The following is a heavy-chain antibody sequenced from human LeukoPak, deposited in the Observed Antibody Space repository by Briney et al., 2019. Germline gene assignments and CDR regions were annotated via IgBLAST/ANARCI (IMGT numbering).Heavy chain of an antibody. CDR1: GYTFTGYY. J-gene: IGHJ4*02. CDR3: ARHVDYGDYYYFDY. V-gene: IGHV1-2*02. D-gene: IGHD4-17*01. CDR2: INPNSGGT. Sequence: ASVKVSCKASGYTFTGYYMHWVRQAPGQGLEWMGWINPNSGGTNYAQKFQGRVTMTRDTSINTAYMELSRLRSDDTAVYYCARHVDYGDYYYFDYWGQGTLVTVSS.